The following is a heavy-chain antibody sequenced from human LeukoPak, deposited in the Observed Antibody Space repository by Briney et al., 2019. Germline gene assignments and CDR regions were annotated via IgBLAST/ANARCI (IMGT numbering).Heavy chain of an antibody. CDR2: ISSSGTTI. CDR3: ARAGYTGYDEEVGY. CDR1: VFTFSDYY. V-gene: IGHV3-11*01. J-gene: IGHJ4*02. Sequence: GGSLRLSCAASVFTFSDYYMTWIRQAPGKGLEWLSYISSSGTTIYYADSVKGRFTISRDNAKNSLYLQMNSLRAEDTAVYYCARAGYTGYDEEVGYWGQGTLVTVSS. D-gene: IGHD5-12*01.